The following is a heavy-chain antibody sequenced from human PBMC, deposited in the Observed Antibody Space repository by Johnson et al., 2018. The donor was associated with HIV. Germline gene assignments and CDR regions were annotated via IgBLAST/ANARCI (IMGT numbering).Heavy chain of an antibody. V-gene: IGHV3-13*01. J-gene: IGHJ3*02. CDR1: EFTFTSYD. D-gene: IGHD6-19*01. CDR3: AKEGSSGWYFGDAFDI. CDR2: VGTAGDT. Sequence: VQLVESGGGLVQPGGSLRLSCAASEFTFTSYDIHWVRQATGKGLEWVSAVGTAGDTYSPGSVKGRFTISRDNAKNSLYLQMNSLRAEDTAVYYCAKEGSSGWYFGDAFDIWGQGTMVTVSS.